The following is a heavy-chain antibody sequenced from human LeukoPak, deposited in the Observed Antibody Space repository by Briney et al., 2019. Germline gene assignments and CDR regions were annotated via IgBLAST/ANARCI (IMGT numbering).Heavy chain of an antibody. CDR1: GGSISSYY. CDR3: ARTVVAATLYYYYYMDV. J-gene: IGHJ6*03. D-gene: IGHD2-15*01. Sequence: SETLSLTCTVSGGSISSYYWSWIRQPPGKGLEWIGYIYTSGSTNYNPSLKSRVTISVDTSKNQFSLKLSSVTAADTAVYYCARTVVAATLYYYYYMDVWGKGTTVTVSS. CDR2: IYTSGST. V-gene: IGHV4-4*09.